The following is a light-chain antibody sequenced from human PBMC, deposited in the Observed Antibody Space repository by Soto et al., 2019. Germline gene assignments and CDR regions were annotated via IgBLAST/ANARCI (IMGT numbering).Light chain of an antibody. V-gene: IGLV2-14*01. CDR3: SSYTSSGTLV. CDR2: EVS. J-gene: IGLJ1*01. CDR1: SSDLGNYNY. Sequence: QSVLTQPASVSGSPGQSITVSCTGTSSDLGNYNYVSWYQHHPGEAPKLMVYEVSNRPSGVSNRFSGSKSGNTASLTISGLQVEDEAEYYCSSYTSSGTLVFGAGTKVTVL.